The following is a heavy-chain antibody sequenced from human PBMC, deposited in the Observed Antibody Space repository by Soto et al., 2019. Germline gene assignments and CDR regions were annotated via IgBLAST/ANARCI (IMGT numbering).Heavy chain of an antibody. D-gene: IGHD3-3*01. CDR3: ARDASYYSLWSGYYPSRNGMDV. CDR2: IWYDGSKK. V-gene: IGHV3-33*01. Sequence: QVQVVESGGGVVQPGRSLRLSCAASGFTFSSFGMHWVRQAPGKGLEWVSLIWYDGSKKSYGDSVKGRFTISRDNSRNTVYLQMNSLRADDTAAYYCARDASYYSLWSGYYPSRNGMDVWGQGNTVTVSS. CDR1: GFTFSSFG. J-gene: IGHJ6*02.